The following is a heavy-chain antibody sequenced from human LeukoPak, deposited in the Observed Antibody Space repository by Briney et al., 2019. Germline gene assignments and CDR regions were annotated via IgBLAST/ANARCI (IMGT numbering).Heavy chain of an antibody. CDR3: ARIGGGSWRNPGYWFDP. V-gene: IGHV4-39*01. CDR1: GASISSASDY. Sequence: SETLSLTCAVSGASISSASDYWGWIRQPPGKGLEWLGSIYYGGSTYDNPSLRSRVTISVDTSKNQFSLKLTSVTAADTAVYYCARIGGGSWRNPGYWFDPWGQGNLVTVTS. CDR2: IYYGGST. J-gene: IGHJ5*02. D-gene: IGHD2-15*01.